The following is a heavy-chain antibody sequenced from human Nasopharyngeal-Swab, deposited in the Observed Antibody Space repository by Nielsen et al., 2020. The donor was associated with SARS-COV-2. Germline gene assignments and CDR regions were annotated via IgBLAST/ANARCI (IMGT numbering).Heavy chain of an antibody. CDR3: ARGGIQLWERQNWFDP. CDR2: INPNSGGT. CDR1: GYTFTGYY. J-gene: IGHJ5*02. Sequence: ASVKVSCKASGYTFTGYYMHWVRQAPGRGLEWMGWINPNSGGTNYAQKFQGRVAMTRDTSISTAYMELSRLGSDDTAVYYCARGGIQLWERQNWFDPWGQGTLVTVSS. D-gene: IGHD5-18*01. V-gene: IGHV1-2*02.